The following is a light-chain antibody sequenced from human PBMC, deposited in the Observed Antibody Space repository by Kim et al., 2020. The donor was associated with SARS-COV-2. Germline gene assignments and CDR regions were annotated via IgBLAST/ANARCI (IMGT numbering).Light chain of an antibody. CDR1: QSVSIY. J-gene: IGKJ2*01. V-gene: IGKV3-11*01. CDR3: QQRSNWPPYT. CDR2: DAS. Sequence: WSPGERATLSCRASQSVSIYLAWYQQKPGQAPRLLIYDASNRATGIPARFSGSGSGTDFTLTISSLEPEDFAVYYCQQRSNWPPYTFGQGTKLEI.